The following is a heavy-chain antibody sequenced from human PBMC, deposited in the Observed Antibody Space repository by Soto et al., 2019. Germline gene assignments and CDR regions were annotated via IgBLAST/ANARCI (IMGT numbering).Heavy chain of an antibody. CDR3: AKGRERFLEWLNDI. D-gene: IGHD3-3*01. CDR2: ISGSGGST. V-gene: IGHV3-23*01. CDR1: GFTFSSYA. Sequence: EVQLLESGGGLVQPGGSLRLSCAASGFTFSSYAMSWVRQAPGKGLEWVSAISGSGGSTYYADSVKGRFTISRDNSKNTLYLQMNRLRAEDRDVYYCAKGRERFLEWLNDIWGQGTMVTVSS. J-gene: IGHJ3*02.